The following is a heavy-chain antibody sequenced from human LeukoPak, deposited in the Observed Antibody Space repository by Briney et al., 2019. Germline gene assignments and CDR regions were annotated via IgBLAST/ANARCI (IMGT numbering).Heavy chain of an antibody. Sequence: ASVKVSCKASGYTFSGFYIHWVRQAPGQGLEWMGWINPNSGVTNYAQKLQGRVTITRDTSIDTAYMQLSRLRSDNTAVYYCAKDRYGDYEAPFHYYMDAWGRGTTVTVSS. CDR2: INPNSGVT. D-gene: IGHD5-12*01. J-gene: IGHJ6*03. CDR3: AKDRYGDYEAPFHYYMDA. CDR1: GYTFSGFY. V-gene: IGHV1-2*02.